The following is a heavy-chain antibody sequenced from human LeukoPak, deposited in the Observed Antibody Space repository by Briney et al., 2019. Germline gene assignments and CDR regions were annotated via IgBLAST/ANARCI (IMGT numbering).Heavy chain of an antibody. Sequence: ASVKVSCKASGYTFTSYGISWVRQAPGQGLEWMGWISAYNGNTNYAQKLQGRVTMTTDTSTSTAYMELRSLRSDDTAVYYCARDSLWLRLQDYYYYSMDVWGQGTTVTVSS. CDR2: ISAYNGNT. V-gene: IGHV1-18*01. J-gene: IGHJ6*02. CDR3: ARDSLWLRLQDYYYYSMDV. CDR1: GYTFTSYG. D-gene: IGHD5-12*01.